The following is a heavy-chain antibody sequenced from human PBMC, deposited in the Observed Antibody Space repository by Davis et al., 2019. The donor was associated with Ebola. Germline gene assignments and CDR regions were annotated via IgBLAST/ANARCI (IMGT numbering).Heavy chain of an antibody. CDR3: AKTTMPLGAFDY. D-gene: IGHD5-24*01. V-gene: IGHV3-30-3*02. J-gene: IGHJ4*02. Sequence: PGGSLRLSCAASGFTFSSYAMHWVRQAPGKGLEWVAVISYDGSNKYYADSVKGQFTISRDNSKNTLYLQMDSLRAEDTAIYYCAKTTMPLGAFDYWGQGTLVTVSS. CDR1: GFTFSSYA. CDR2: ISYDGSNK.